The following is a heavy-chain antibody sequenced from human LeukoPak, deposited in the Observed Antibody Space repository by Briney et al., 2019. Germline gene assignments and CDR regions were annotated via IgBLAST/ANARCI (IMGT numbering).Heavy chain of an antibody. CDR3: ARGFRKDFLSGYYVFDF. V-gene: IGHV6-1*01. Sequence: SQTLSITCAISGDSVSSNSAAWNWLRQSSSGGLEWLGRTYYSSKWNNEYEVSVKGRMTISPDTSENQCSLHLDSVTPEDTAVYFCARGFRKDFLSGYYVFDFWGQGTRVTVSS. J-gene: IGHJ4*02. D-gene: IGHD3-3*01. CDR1: GDSVSSNSAA. CDR2: TYYSSKWNN.